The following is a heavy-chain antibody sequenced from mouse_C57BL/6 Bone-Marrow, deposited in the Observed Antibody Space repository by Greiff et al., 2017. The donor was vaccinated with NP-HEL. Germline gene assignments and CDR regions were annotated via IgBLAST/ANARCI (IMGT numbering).Heavy chain of an antibody. CDR2: INPSSGST. CDR3: ARSIYYYGSLFDY. V-gene: IGHV1-7*01. Sequence: VQLPQSGAELAKPGASVKLSCKASGYTFTSYWMHWVKQRPGQGLEWIGYINPSSGSTKYNQKFKDKATLTADKSASTAYMQLSSLTYEDSAVYYCARSIYYYGSLFDYWGQGTTLTVSS. J-gene: IGHJ2*01. CDR1: GYTFTSYW. D-gene: IGHD1-1*01.